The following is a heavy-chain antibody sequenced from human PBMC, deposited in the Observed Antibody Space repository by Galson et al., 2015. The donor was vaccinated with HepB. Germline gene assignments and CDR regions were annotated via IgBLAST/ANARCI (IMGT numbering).Heavy chain of an antibody. CDR1: GFRFGNYA. J-gene: IGHJ4*02. CDR3: AKGTTDIDY. Sequence: SLRLSCAASGFRFGNYAMKWVRQAPGKGLEWVASISDSDSGESTDYADSVKGRFTISRDNSKNMLYLQMNDLRAEDTAVYYCAKGTTDIDYWGQGTLVTVSS. D-gene: IGHD1-1*01. CDR2: ISDSDSGEST. V-gene: IGHV3-23*01.